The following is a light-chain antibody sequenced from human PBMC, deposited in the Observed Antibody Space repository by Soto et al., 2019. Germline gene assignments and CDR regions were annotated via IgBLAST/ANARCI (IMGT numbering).Light chain of an antibody. V-gene: IGKV3-20*01. CDR3: QQYGTSPWT. Sequence: EIVLTQSPGTLSLSPGERAALSCRASQSVSSSYLAWYQQQPGHAPRLIIYGVSTRASDIPDRFSGSGSGTDFTLTISRLEPEDFAVYYCQQYGTSPWTFGQGTKVEIK. CDR2: GVS. CDR1: QSVSSSY. J-gene: IGKJ1*01.